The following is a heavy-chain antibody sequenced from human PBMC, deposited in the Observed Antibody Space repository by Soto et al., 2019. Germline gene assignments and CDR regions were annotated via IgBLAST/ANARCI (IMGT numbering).Heavy chain of an antibody. V-gene: IGHV4-34*01. CDR1: GGCFRNYY. CDR3: ASLGVTNWFDP. D-gene: IGHD3-3*01. Sequence: SETLSLTGCVYGGCFRNYYWIWVRQPPGKGLEWIGEVNHSVETTYNPSLQSRVIISLDTSNNNFSLKLTSVNAADTAVYYCASLGVTNWFDPWAQGTLVPVSS. CDR2: VNHSVET. J-gene: IGHJ5*02.